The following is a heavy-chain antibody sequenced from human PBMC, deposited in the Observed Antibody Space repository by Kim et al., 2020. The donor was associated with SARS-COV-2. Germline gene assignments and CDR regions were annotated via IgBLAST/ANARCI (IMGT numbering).Heavy chain of an antibody. Sequence: QKCQGRVTITRDTSASTAYMELSSLRSEDTAVFYCARVEAFSSSWYSLDYWGQGTLVTVSS. J-gene: IGHJ4*02. D-gene: IGHD6-13*01. V-gene: IGHV1-3*01. CDR3: ARVEAFSSSWYSLDY.